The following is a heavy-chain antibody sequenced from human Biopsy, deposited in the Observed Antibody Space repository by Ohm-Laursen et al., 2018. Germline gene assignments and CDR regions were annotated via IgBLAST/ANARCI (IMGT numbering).Heavy chain of an antibody. CDR3: ARDRGYYSDRTVPGYFDL. J-gene: IGHJ2*01. Sequence: TLSLTCTVSGDSISTYYWSWIRQPPGKGLQWIGYIYYTGNTDYNPSLQSRVTISVDTSKNPFSLRLRSMTPADTAMYYCARDRGYYSDRTVPGYFDLWGRGTLVTVSS. CDR2: IYYTGNT. CDR1: GDSISTYY. D-gene: IGHD3-22*01. V-gene: IGHV4-59*01.